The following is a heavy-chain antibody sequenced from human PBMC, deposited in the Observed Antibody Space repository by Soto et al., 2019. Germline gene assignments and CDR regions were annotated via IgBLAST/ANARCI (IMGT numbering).Heavy chain of an antibody. CDR2: IWYDGSNK. J-gene: IGHJ3*02. V-gene: IGHV3-33*01. D-gene: IGHD3-3*01. CDR3: ATDYYDFWSDYDTVKEAFDI. Sequence: GGSLSLSCAASGFSFRSYGMHWVRQAPGKGLEWVAVIWYDGSNKYYADSVRGRLTISRDNSENTLYLQMSSLRAEGTAVYHCATDYYDFWSDYDTVKEAFDIWGQGTLVTV. CDR1: GFSFRSYG.